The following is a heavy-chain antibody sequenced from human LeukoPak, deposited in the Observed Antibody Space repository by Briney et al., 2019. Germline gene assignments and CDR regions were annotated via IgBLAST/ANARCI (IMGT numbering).Heavy chain of an antibody. Sequence: GGSLRLSCAASGFTFSSYAMSWVRQAPGKGLEWVSAISGSGGSTYYADSVKGRFTISRDNSKNTLYLQMNSLRAEDTAVYYCAKTGTGTTKSIPAFDIWGQGTMVTVSS. D-gene: IGHD1-1*01. CDR2: ISGSGGST. J-gene: IGHJ3*02. CDR1: GFTFSSYA. V-gene: IGHV3-23*01. CDR3: AKTGTGTTKSIPAFDI.